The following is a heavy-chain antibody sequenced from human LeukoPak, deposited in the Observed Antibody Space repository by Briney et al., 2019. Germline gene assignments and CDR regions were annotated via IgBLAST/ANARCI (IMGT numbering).Heavy chain of an antibody. CDR1: GYTFTSYY. V-gene: IGHV1-46*01. J-gene: IGHJ4*02. CDR2: INPSGGST. Sequence: ASVKVSCKASGYTFTSYYMHWVRQASGQGLEWMGIINPSGGSTSYAQKFQGRVTMTRDMSTSTVYMELSSLRSEDTAVYYCAREGHEYWVVVVPAAIGFYYWGQGTLVTVSS. D-gene: IGHD2-2*01. CDR3: AREGHEYWVVVVPAAIGFYY.